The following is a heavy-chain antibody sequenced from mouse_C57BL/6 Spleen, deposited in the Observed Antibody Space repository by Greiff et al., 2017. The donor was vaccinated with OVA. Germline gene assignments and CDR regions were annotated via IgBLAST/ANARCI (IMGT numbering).Heavy chain of an antibody. V-gene: IGHV1-19*01. D-gene: IGHD2-1*01. J-gene: IGHJ2*01. Sequence: VQLKESGPVLVKPGASVKMSCKASGYTFTDYYMNWVKQSHGKSLEWIGVINPYNGGTSYNQKFKGKATLTVDKSSSTAYMELNSLISEDSAVYYCARSDGNSLFDYWGQGTTLTVSS. CDR2: INPYNGGT. CDR3: ARSDGNSLFDY. CDR1: GYTFTDYY.